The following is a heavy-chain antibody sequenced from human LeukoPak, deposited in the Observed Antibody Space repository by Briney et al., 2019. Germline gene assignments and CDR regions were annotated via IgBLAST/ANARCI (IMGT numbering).Heavy chain of an antibody. Sequence: RPGGSLRLSCAASGFTFSSYAMSWVRQAPGKGLEWVSAISGSGGSTYYADSVRGRFTISRDNSKNTLYLKMNSLRVEDTAVYHCALDTSGGYWGQGTLVTVSS. CDR2: ISGSGGST. CDR3: ALDTSGGY. V-gene: IGHV3-23*01. CDR1: GFTFSSYA. D-gene: IGHD2-15*01. J-gene: IGHJ4*02.